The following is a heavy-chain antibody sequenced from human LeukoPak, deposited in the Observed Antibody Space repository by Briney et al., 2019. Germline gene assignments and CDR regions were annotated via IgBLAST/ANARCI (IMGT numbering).Heavy chain of an antibody. D-gene: IGHD3-3*01. CDR3: ARSPDYDFWSGYQSYFDY. Sequence: GGSLRLSCAASGFTFTTYWMNWVRQAPGKGLEWVSYISSSSSTIYYADSVKGRFTISRDNAKNSLYLQMNSLRDEDTAVYYCARSPDYDFWSGYQSYFDYWGQGTLVTVSS. J-gene: IGHJ4*02. CDR1: GFTFTTYW. V-gene: IGHV3-48*02. CDR2: ISSSSSTI.